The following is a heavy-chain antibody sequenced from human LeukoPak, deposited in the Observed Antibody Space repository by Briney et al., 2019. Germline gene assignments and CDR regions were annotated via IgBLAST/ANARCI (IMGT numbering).Heavy chain of an antibody. D-gene: IGHD6-19*01. CDR3: AKDRGSGWYFDY. CDR2: LGGGDAGI. Sequence: GGSLTLSCAASGFTFNDAWMSWVRQAPGKGLEWVSTLGGGDAGIYYADSVYDRFTISRDKSKNTLYPQMNSLRVEDTAVYYCAKDRGSGWYFDYWGQGTLVTVSS. V-gene: IGHV3-23*01. CDR1: GFTFNDAW. J-gene: IGHJ4*02.